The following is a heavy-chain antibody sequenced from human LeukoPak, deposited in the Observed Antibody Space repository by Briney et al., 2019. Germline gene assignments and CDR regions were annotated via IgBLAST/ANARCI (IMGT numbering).Heavy chain of an antibody. D-gene: IGHD4-17*01. Sequence: GGSLRLSCVASGFTFSSYWMHWVRQDPRKGLVWVSRINGDGRNINYADSVRGRFTISRDNAKNTLYLQMNTLRVEDTAVYYCARERAVGVMVSPNGDYDYWGQGTLVTVSS. J-gene: IGHJ4*02. CDR3: ARERAVGVMVSPNGDYDY. CDR2: INGDGRNI. V-gene: IGHV3-74*01. CDR1: GFTFSSYW.